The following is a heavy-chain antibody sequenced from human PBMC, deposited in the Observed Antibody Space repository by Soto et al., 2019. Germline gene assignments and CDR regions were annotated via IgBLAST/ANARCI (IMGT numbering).Heavy chain of an antibody. CDR3: TRAERGTGDAFDI. D-gene: IGHD7-27*01. Sequence: GGSLRLSCTASGFTFGDYAMSWVRQAPGKGLEWVGFIRSKAYGGTTEYDASVKGRFTISRDDSKSIAYLQMNSLKTEDTDVYYCTRAERGTGDAFDIWGQGTMVTVSS. V-gene: IGHV3-49*04. CDR2: IRSKAYGGTT. J-gene: IGHJ3*02. CDR1: GFTFGDYA.